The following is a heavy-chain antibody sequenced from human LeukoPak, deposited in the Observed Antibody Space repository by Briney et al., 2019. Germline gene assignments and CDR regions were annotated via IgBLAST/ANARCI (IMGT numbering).Heavy chain of an antibody. V-gene: IGHV3-23*01. Sequence: GGSLRLSCAASGFTFSNYGMTWVRQAPGKGLEWVSVISDSGGSTYYADSVKGRFTISRDNSKNTLYLQVNSLRVEDTAVYYCAKDYHFWTLWGQGTLVTVSS. CDR3: AKDYHFWTL. CDR2: ISDSGGST. CDR1: GFTFSNYG. D-gene: IGHD3-3*01. J-gene: IGHJ4*02.